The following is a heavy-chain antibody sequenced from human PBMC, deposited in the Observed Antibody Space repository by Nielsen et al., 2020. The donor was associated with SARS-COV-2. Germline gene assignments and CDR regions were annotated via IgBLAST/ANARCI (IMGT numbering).Heavy chain of an antibody. J-gene: IGHJ6*03. D-gene: IGHD4-11*01. CDR1: GFTFSSYG. Sequence: GGSLRLSCAASGFTFSSYGMHWVRQAPGKGLEWVAVIWYDGSNKYYADSVKGRFTISRDNSKNTLYLQMNSLRAEDTAVYYCARGDYSNYSYYYYYYMDVWGKGTTVTVSS. V-gene: IGHV3-33*01. CDR2: IWYDGSNK. CDR3: ARGDYSNYSYYYYYYMDV.